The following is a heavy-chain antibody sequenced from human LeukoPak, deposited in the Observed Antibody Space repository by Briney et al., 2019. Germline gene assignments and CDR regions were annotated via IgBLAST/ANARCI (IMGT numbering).Heavy chain of an antibody. Sequence: GGSLRLSCAASAYTFTSYAMNWVRQAPGQGLEWLGWINTNTGNPTYAQGFTGRFVFSLDTSVSTAYLQISGLKAEDTAVYYCARDGIRGRLAAVADKWGNWFDPWGQGTLVTVSS. V-gene: IGHV7-4-1*02. CDR1: AYTFTSYA. D-gene: IGHD6-19*01. CDR2: INTNTGNP. CDR3: ARDGIRGRLAAVADKWGNWFDP. J-gene: IGHJ5*02.